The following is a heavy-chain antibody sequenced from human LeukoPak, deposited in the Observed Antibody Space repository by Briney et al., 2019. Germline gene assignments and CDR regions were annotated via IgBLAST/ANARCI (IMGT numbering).Heavy chain of an antibody. J-gene: IGHJ5*02. D-gene: IGHD3-22*01. V-gene: IGHV4-59*12. CDR2: IYYSGST. CDR1: GGSITSYY. Sequence: PSETLSLTCTVSGGSITSYYWSWIRQPPGKGLEWIGYIYYSGSTNYNPSLKSRVTMSVDTSKNQFSLKLSSVTAADTAVYYCARNTYYYDSSGYYYVFRPWGQGTLVTVSS. CDR3: ARNTYYYDSSGYYYVFRP.